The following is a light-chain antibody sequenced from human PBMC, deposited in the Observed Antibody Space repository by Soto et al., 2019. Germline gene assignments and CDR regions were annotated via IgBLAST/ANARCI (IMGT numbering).Light chain of an antibody. CDR1: ESVSSSY. J-gene: IGKJ1*01. V-gene: IGKV3-20*01. Sequence: ETLLTQSPGTLSLSPGERATLCCRASESVSSSYLAWDQQKPGQAPRLLIYGASRRATGIPDRFSGSGSGTDFTLTISRLEPEDFAVYYCQQYGSSPRTFGQGTKV. CDR2: GAS. CDR3: QQYGSSPRT.